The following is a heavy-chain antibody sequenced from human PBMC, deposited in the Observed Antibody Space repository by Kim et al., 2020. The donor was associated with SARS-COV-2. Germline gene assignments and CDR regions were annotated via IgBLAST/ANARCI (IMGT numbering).Heavy chain of an antibody. V-gene: IGHV3-9*01. CDR3: AKASLAWGDFWSGYYGTGYYYYYYMDV. CDR1: GFTFGDYA. Sequence: GGFLRLSCAASGFTFGDYAMHWVRQAPGKGLEWVSGISWNSGSIGYADSVKGRFTISRDNAKNSLYLQMNSLRAEDTALYYCAKASLAWGDFWSGYYGTGYYYYYYMDVWGKGTTVTVSS. D-gene: IGHD3-3*01. J-gene: IGHJ6*03. CDR2: ISWNSGSI.